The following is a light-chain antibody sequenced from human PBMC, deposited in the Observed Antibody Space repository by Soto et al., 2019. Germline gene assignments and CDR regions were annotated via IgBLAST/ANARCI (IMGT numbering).Light chain of an antibody. V-gene: IGKV1-5*03. CDR1: QSISSW. CDR3: QQYNRGYT. CDR2: KAS. Sequence: DIQTTQSPSTLSASVGDRVTITCRASQSISSWLAWYQQKPGKAPKLLIYKASSLESGVPSRFSGSGSGTEFTLTISSLQPDDFATYYCQQYNRGYTFGQGTKLEIK. J-gene: IGKJ2*01.